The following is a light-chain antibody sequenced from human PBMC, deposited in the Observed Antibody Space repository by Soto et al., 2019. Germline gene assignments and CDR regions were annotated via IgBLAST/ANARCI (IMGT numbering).Light chain of an antibody. Sequence: DIQLTQSPSSLSASVGDRVTITCRASQNISNYLNWYQQKPGQAPQLLIYTAFTLQSGVPSRLSGSGSGTDFTLTISSLQPEDFATFYCQQSYTTPLTFGGATKVEIK. CDR3: QQSYTTPLT. V-gene: IGKV1-39*01. J-gene: IGKJ4*01. CDR2: TAF. CDR1: QNISNY.